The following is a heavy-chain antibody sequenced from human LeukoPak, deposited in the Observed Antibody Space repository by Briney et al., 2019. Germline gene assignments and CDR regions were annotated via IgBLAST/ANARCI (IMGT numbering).Heavy chain of an antibody. CDR3: ARRYSGSYYIYFQH. CDR1: GGSISSGDYY. V-gene: IGHV4-61*08. D-gene: IGHD1-26*01. Sequence: PSETLSLTCTVSGGSISSGDYYWSWIRQPPGKGLEWIGYIYYSGSTNYNPSLKSRVTISVDTSKNQFSLKLSSVTAADTAVYYCARRYSGSYYIYFQHWGQGTLVTVSS. CDR2: IYYSGST. J-gene: IGHJ1*01.